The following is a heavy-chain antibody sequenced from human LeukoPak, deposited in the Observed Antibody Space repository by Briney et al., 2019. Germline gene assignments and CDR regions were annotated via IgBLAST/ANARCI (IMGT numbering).Heavy chain of an antibody. Sequence: PGGSLRLSCAASGFTFSSYWMSWVRQAPGKGLEWVANIKQDGSEKYYVDSVKGRFTISRDNAKNSLYLQMNSLRAEDPAVYYCARTKIYSSSWYKDYWGQGTLVTVSS. D-gene: IGHD6-13*01. CDR2: IKQDGSEK. V-gene: IGHV3-7*01. CDR1: GFTFSSYW. J-gene: IGHJ4*02. CDR3: ARTKIYSSSWYKDY.